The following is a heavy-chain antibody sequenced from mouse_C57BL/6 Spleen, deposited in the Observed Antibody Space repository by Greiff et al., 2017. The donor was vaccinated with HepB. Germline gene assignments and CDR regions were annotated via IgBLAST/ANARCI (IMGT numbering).Heavy chain of an antibody. V-gene: IGHV1-50*01. CDR3: ARRRDWYFDY. CDR2: IDPSDSYT. J-gene: IGHJ2*01. CDR1: GYTFTSYW. D-gene: IGHD3-3*01. Sequence: VQLQQPGAELVKPGASVKLSCKASGYTFTSYWMQWVKQRPGQGLEWIGEIDPSDSYTNYNQKFKGKATLTVDTSSSTAYMQLSSLTSEDSAVYYCARRRDWYFDYWGQGTTLTVSS.